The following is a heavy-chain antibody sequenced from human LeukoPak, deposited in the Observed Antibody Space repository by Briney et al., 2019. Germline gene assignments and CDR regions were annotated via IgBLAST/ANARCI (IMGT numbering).Heavy chain of an antibody. CDR2: ISGSGGST. CDR3: AKVLGYGGNNDY. J-gene: IGHJ4*02. CDR1: RFSFCSYA. V-gene: IGHV3-23*01. D-gene: IGHD4-23*01. Sequence: GGSLRLSCAASRFSFCSYAMSWGREAPGEGLGWVSAISGSGGSTYYADSGKGRFTISRDNTKNTLYLQINSLRDEDTAVYYSAKVLGYGGNNDYWGQGTLVTVSS.